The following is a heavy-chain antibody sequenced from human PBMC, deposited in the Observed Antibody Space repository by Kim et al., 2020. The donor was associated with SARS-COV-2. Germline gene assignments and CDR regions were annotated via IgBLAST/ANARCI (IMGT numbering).Heavy chain of an antibody. CDR3: ARLLGGWLNT. V-gene: IGHV4-39*01. CDR2: ST. Sequence: STYPNPSLKSRVTISGDTSKNQFSLKLSSVTAADTAVYYCARLLGGWLNTWGQGTLVTVSS. D-gene: IGHD6-19*01. J-gene: IGHJ5*02.